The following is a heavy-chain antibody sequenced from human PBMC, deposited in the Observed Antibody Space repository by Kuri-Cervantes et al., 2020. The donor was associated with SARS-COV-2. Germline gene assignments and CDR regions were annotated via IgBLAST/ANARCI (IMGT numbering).Heavy chain of an antibody. D-gene: IGHD1-1*01. J-gene: IGHJ4*02. CDR2: INPDGSYT. CDR1: GFTFSGHW. CDR3: VRDGDHWNFDY. V-gene: IGHV3-74*01. Sequence: ETLSLTCAASGFTFSGHWIHWVRQAPGKGLVWVSRINPDGSYTNNADSVKGRFTLSRDNAKNMLFLQMNSLRAEDTAVYYCVRDGDHWNFDYWGQGTLVTVSS.